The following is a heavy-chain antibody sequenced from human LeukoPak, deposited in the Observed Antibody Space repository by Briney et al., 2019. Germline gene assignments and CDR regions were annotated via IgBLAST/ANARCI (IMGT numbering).Heavy chain of an antibody. CDR1: GGSFSGYY. V-gene: IGHV4-34*01. D-gene: IGHD2-8*02. CDR3: ARGVDCRLCRLSTPYYYYGMDV. Sequence: SETLSLTCAVYGGSFSGYYWSWIRQPPGKRLEWIGEINHSGSTNYNPSLKSRVTISVDTSKNQFSLKLSSVTAADTAVYYCARGVDCRLCRLSTPYYYYGMDVWGQGTTVTVSS. CDR2: INHSGST. J-gene: IGHJ6*02.